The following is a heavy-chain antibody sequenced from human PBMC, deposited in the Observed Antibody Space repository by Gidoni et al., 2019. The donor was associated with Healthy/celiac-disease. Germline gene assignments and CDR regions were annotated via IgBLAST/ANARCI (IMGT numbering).Heavy chain of an antibody. CDR1: GFTFSSYA. CDR2: ISGSGGST. CDR3: AKSSSGSYYIPNFDY. Sequence: EVQLLESGGGLVQPGGSLRLSCAASGFTFSSYAMSWVRQAPGKGLEWVSAISGSGGSTYYADSVKGRFTISRDNAKNTLYLQMNSLRAEDTAVYYCAKSSSGSYYIPNFDYWGQGTLVTVSS. J-gene: IGHJ4*02. V-gene: IGHV3-23*01. D-gene: IGHD3-10*01.